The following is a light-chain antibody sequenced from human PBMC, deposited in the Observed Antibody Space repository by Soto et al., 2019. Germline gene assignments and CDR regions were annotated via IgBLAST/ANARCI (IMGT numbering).Light chain of an antibody. CDR1: QGISSY. Sequence: SFLPTPIVDRFIMACRGSQGISSYFAYYQQNPGSAPKLLNFAASTLQSGVPSRFSGSGSGTDFTLTISSLHAEDFATYCCPQPNSYPITSGGGTKAAIK. V-gene: IGKV1-9*01. J-gene: IGKJ4*01. CDR2: AAS. CDR3: PQPNSYPIT.